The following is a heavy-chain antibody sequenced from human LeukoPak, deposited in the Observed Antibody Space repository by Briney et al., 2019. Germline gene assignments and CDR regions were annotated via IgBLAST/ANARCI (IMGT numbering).Heavy chain of an antibody. V-gene: IGHV3-30*18. CDR3: AKDCGGDCYSYYYYYGMDV. CDR1: GFTFSSYG. CDR2: ISYDGTNK. Sequence: GGSLRLSCAASGFTFSSYGMHWVRQAPGKGLEWVAVISYDGTNKYYADSVKGRFTISRDNSRNTLYLQMNSLRAEDTAVYYCAKDCGGDCYSYYYYYGMDVWGQGTTVTVSS. D-gene: IGHD2-21*02. J-gene: IGHJ6*02.